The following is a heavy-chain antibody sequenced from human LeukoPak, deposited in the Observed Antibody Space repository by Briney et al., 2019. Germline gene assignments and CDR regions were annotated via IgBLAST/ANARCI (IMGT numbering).Heavy chain of an antibody. V-gene: IGHV3-9*01. CDR1: GFTFDGYA. D-gene: IGHD1-26*01. CDR2: ISWNSGSI. Sequence: PGRSLRLSCAASGFTFDGYAMHWVRQAPGKGLEWVSSISWNSGSIGYADSVKGRFTISRDNAKNSLYLQMNSLRAEDTALYYCAKARELLSNYFYYGMDVWGQGTTVTVSS. J-gene: IGHJ6*02. CDR3: AKARELLSNYFYYGMDV.